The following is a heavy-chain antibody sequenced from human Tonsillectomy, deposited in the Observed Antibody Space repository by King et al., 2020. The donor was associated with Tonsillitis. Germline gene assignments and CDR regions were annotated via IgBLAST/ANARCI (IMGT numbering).Heavy chain of an antibody. V-gene: IGHV3-30-3*01. CDR3: ASGLYGDYAEGAFDI. CDR1: GFTFSSYA. Sequence: VQLVESGGGVVQPGRSLRLSCAASGFTFSSYAMHWVRQAPGKGLEWVAVISYDGSNKYYADSVKGRFTISRDNSKNTLYLQMNSLRAEDTAVYYCASGLYGDYAEGAFDIWGQGTTVIVSS. CDR2: ISYDGSNK. J-gene: IGHJ3*02. D-gene: IGHD4-17*01.